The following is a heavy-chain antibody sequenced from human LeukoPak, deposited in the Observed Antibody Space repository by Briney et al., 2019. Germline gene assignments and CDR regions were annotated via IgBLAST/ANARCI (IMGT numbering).Heavy chain of an antibody. CDR3: TTSTANHDV. D-gene: IGHD2/OR15-2a*01. CDR1: GFTFSSYT. J-gene: IGHJ4*02. CDR2: ISTSGTDT. V-gene: IGHV3-23*01. Sequence: PGGSLRLSCAASGFTFSSYTMTWVRQASGKGLEWVSAISTSGTDTYYADSVKGRFSISRDNSKNTLYVQMNSLRAEDTAVYYCTTSTANHDVWGQGTLVTVSS.